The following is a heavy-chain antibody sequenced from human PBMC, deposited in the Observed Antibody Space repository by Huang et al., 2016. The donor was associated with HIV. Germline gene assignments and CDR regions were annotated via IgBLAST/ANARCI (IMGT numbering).Heavy chain of an antibody. CDR1: GGSVNSGYYY. CDR2: VFYGGNT. D-gene: IGHD3-16*01. Sequence: QLQLQESGPGLVRPSETLSITCSVSGGSVNSGYYYWGWIRQPPGKGLEWIASVFYGGNTFSSPSLKSRVSMSVDTSKKRFSLNLSSVTAADTAVYFCARLPFDYVWGTQRQTALDELDVWGQGTMVTVSS. CDR3: ARLPFDYVWGTQRQTALDELDV. J-gene: IGHJ3*01. V-gene: IGHV4-39*01.